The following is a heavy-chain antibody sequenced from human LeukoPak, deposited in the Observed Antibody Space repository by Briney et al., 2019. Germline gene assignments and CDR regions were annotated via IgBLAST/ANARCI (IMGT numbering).Heavy chain of an antibody. V-gene: IGHV4-34*01. CDR3: ARGRTWGGRGGSYYFDY. D-gene: IGHD2-15*01. CDR1: GGSFSGYY. CDR2: INHSGST. Sequence: SETLSLTCAVYGGSFSGYYWSWLRQPPGKGLEWIGEINHSGSTNYNPSLKSRVTISVDTSKNQFSLKLSSVTAADTAVYYCARGRTWGGRGGSYYFDYWGQGTLVTVSS. J-gene: IGHJ4*02.